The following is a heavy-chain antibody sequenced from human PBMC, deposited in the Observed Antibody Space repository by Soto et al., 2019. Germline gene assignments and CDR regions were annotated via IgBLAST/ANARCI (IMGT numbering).Heavy chain of an antibody. D-gene: IGHD2-15*01. CDR3: AKLSVVTGRARFDY. J-gene: IGHJ4*02. CDR2: ISSSSSTI. V-gene: IGHV3-48*01. CDR1: GFTFSSYS. Sequence: HPGGSLRLSCAASGFTFSSYSMNWVRQAPGKGLEWVSYISSSSSTIYYADSVKGRFTISRDNAKNTLYLQMNSLRAEDTAVYYCAKLSVVTGRARFDYWGQGTLVTVS.